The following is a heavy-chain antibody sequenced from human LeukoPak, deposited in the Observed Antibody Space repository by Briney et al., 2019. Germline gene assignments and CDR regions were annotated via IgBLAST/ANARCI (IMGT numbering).Heavy chain of an antibody. CDR2: ISSSSSYI. J-gene: IGHJ4*02. CDR1: GFTFSSYS. D-gene: IGHD3-10*01. Sequence: GGSLRLSCAASGFTFSSYSMNWVRQAPGKGPEWVSSISSSSSYIYYADSVKGRFTISRDNAKNSLYLQMNSLRAEDTAVYYCARDYYGSGSYYRGYYFDYWGQGTLVTVSS. V-gene: IGHV3-21*01. CDR3: ARDYYGSGSYYRGYYFDY.